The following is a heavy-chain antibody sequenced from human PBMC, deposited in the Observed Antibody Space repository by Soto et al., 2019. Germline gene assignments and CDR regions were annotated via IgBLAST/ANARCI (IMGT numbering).Heavy chain of an antibody. CDR3: ARRNYDILTGYYGMDV. CDR1: GYSFTSYW. V-gene: IGHV5-51*01. CDR2: IYPGDSDT. Sequence: GESLKVSCKGSGYSFTSYWIGWVRQMPGKGLEWMGIIYPGDSDTRYSPSFQGQVTISADKSISTAYLQWSSLKASDTAMYYCARRNYDILTGYYGMDVWGQGTTVTVSS. D-gene: IGHD3-9*01. J-gene: IGHJ6*02.